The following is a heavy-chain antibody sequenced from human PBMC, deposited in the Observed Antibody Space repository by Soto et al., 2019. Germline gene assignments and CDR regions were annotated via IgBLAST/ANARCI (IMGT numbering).Heavy chain of an antibody. CDR2: IYYSGST. CDR1: GGSISSSSYY. D-gene: IGHD3-3*01. V-gene: IGHV4-39*01. CDR3: PRSGITIFGVAIDY. Sequence: SETLSLTCTVSGGSISSSSYYWGWIRQPPGKGLEWIGSIYYSGSTYYNPSLKSRVTISVDTSKNQFSLKLSSVTAADTAVYYCPRSGITIFGVAIDYWGQGTLVTVSS. J-gene: IGHJ4*02.